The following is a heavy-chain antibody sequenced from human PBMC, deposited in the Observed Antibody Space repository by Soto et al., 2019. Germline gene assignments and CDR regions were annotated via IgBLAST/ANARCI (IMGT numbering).Heavy chain of an antibody. Sequence: GESLKISCNGSGYSFTKYCIGLVLQMPGKGLDWMGIIYPDDSDTRYSPSFQGQVTISADKSINTAYLQWSSLQASDTAMYYCVRDTVITPGGNYYYYGMDVWGQGTTVTVSS. D-gene: IGHD4-17*01. V-gene: IGHV5-51*01. CDR2: IYPDDSDT. J-gene: IGHJ6*02. CDR3: VRDTVITPGGNYYYYGMDV. CDR1: GYSFTKYC.